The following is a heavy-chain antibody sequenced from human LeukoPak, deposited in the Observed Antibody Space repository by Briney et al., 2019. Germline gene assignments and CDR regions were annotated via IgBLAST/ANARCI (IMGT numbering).Heavy chain of an antibody. Sequence: HTGGSLRLSCAASGFTVSSNYMSWVRQAPGKGLEWVSVIYSGGSTHYADSVKGRFTISRDNSKNTLYLQMNSLRAEDTAVYYCAREGIDYDILTGYYPGAFDIWGQGTMVTVSS. D-gene: IGHD3-9*01. CDR3: AREGIDYDILTGYYPGAFDI. J-gene: IGHJ3*02. CDR2: IYSGGST. V-gene: IGHV3-53*01. CDR1: GFTVSSNY.